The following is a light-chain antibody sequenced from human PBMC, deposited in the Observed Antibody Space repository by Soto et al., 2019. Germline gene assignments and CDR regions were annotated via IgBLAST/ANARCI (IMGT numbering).Light chain of an antibody. CDR2: DAS. CDR1: QGISSY. Sequence: IPLTQSPSSLSASVGDRVTITCRASQGISSYLGWYQQKPGKAPNLLIYDASTLHSGVPSRFSGGGSGTDFTLTISSLQPEDFATYYCQQSYSSPPTFGQGTKVEIK. V-gene: IGKV1-9*01. J-gene: IGKJ1*01. CDR3: QQSYSSPPT.